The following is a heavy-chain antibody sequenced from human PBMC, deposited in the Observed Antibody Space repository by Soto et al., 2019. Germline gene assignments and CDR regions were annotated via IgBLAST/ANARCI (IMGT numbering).Heavy chain of an antibody. D-gene: IGHD6-13*01. V-gene: IGHV4-34*09. CDR2: IYYSGST. Sequence: SETLSLTCAVYGGSFSGYYWSWIRQPPGKGLEWIGYIYYSGSTYYNPSLKSRVTISVDTSKNQFSLKLSSVTAADTAVYYCASHGSSSWYDYWGQGTLVTVSS. CDR3: ASHGSSSWYDY. CDR1: GGSFSGYY. J-gene: IGHJ4*02.